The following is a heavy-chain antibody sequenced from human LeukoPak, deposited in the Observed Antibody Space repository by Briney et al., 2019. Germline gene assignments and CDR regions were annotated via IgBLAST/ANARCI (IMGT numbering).Heavy chain of an antibody. Sequence: GGSLRLSCAASGFTFSSYAMTWVRQVPGKGLEWVSSIDGSATDTYYADSVKGRFTISRDNSRNTHYLQMNSLRAEDTAVYYCAKDFYGSGSYYTVAFDVWGQGTVVTVS. CDR2: IDGSATDT. V-gene: IGHV3-23*01. CDR1: GFTFSSYA. D-gene: IGHD3-10*01. CDR3: AKDFYGSGSYYTVAFDV. J-gene: IGHJ3*01.